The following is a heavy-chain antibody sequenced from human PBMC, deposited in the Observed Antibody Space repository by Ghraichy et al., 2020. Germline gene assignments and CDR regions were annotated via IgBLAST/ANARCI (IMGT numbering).Heavy chain of an antibody. D-gene: IGHD2-2*01. V-gene: IGHV1-2*02. Sequence: ASVKVSCKASGYTFTGYYMHWVRQAPGQGLEWMGWINPNSGGTNYAQKFQGRVTMTRDTSISTAYMELSRLRSDDTAVYYCARDPKVPAAMVDAFDIWGQGTMVTASS. CDR3: ARDPKVPAAMVDAFDI. J-gene: IGHJ3*02. CDR1: GYTFTGYY. CDR2: INPNSGGT.